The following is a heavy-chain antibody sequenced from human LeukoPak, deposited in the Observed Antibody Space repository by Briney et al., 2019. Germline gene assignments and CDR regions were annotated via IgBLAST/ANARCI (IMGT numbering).Heavy chain of an antibody. CDR3: SPYDWNYLGDY. CDR1: GFTFDDYA. Sequence: GGSLRLSCAASGFTFDDYAMHWVRHAPGKGLEWVSLINEGGDTTYYADSVKGRFTISRDNSKNFLYPQMTSLRTEDTALYYCSPYDWNYLGDYWGQGTLVTVSS. D-gene: IGHD1-7*01. J-gene: IGHJ4*02. CDR2: INEGGDTT. V-gene: IGHV3-43*02.